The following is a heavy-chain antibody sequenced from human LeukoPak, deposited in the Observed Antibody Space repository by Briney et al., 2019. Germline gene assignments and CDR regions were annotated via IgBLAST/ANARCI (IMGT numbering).Heavy chain of an antibody. J-gene: IGHJ6*02. CDR1: GFTFSDYY. V-gene: IGHV3-11*06. D-gene: IGHD2-2*01. CDR2: ISSSSSYT. Sequence: GGSLRHSCAASGFTFSDYYMSWIRQAPGKGLEWVSYISSSSSYTNYADSVKGRFTISRDNAKNSLYLQMNSLRAEDTAVYYCARSDIVVVPAATYYYYHGMDVWGQGTTVTVSS. CDR3: ARSDIVVVPAATYYYYHGMDV.